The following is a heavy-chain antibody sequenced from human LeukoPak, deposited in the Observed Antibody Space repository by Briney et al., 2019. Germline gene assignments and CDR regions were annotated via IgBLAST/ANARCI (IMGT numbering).Heavy chain of an antibody. Sequence: GGSLRLSCAASGCTFSGYTMNWVRQAPGKGLEWVSGILANGDKTYYADSVKGRFTISRDNSKNTLWLQMVSLRAEDMAVYYCAKDEKPDGRWNIDHWGQGTLVTVSS. CDR3: AKDEKPDGRWNIDH. CDR1: GCTFSGYT. CDR2: ILANGDKT. V-gene: IGHV3-23*01. J-gene: IGHJ4*02. D-gene: IGHD1/OR15-1a*01.